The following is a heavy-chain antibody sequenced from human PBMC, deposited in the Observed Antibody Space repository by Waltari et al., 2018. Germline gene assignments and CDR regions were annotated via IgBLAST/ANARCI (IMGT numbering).Heavy chain of an antibody. CDR1: GGSSNTYG. Sequence: QVHLGQSGAEVKRPGSSVQVSCKVSGGSSNTYGIHWVRQAPGQGLEWVGKVIPIYGRSYYAQTFKDRVTITADESTTTAYMELKNLKSDDTAIYYCARKASGYDAGGTFDIWGQGTTVTVSS. D-gene: IGHD5-12*01. V-gene: IGHV1-69*15. J-gene: IGHJ3*02. CDR2: VIPIYGRS. CDR3: ARKASGYDAGGTFDI.